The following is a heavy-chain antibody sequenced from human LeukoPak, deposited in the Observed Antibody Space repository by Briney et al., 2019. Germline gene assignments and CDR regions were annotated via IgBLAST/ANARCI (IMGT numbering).Heavy chain of an antibody. CDR2: INGGGSPI. V-gene: IGHV3-48*01. J-gene: IGHJ4*02. CDR1: GFTFSTYW. Sequence: HTGGSLRLSCTASGFTFSTYWMSWVRQAPGKGLEWVSYINGGGSPIYYADSVRGRFTISRDNVKNSLYLQMNSLRAEDTAVYYCVRDNPRCCGVVPANIDDYWGQGTLVTVSS. D-gene: IGHD2-15*01. CDR3: VRDNPRCCGVVPANIDDY.